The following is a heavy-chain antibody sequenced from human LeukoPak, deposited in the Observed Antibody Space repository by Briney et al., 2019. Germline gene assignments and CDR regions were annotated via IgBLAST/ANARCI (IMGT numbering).Heavy chain of an antibody. J-gene: IGHJ5*02. CDR1: GGSIRSYY. V-gene: IGHV4-59*08. D-gene: IGHD6-13*01. Sequence: SETLSLTCTVSGGSIRSYYWSWIRQPPGRGLEWIGHIYYSESPNYNPSLKSRLTISVDTSKNQFSLRLSSVTAADTAVYYCARQPVGSRHWFDPWGQGTLVTVSS. CDR3: ARQPVGSRHWFDP. CDR2: IYYSESP.